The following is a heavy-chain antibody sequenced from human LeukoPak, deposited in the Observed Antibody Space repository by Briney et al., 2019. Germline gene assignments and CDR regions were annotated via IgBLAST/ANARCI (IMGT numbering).Heavy chain of an antibody. D-gene: IGHD6-13*01. CDR3: ARDIEGAGFFLVY. Sequence: GVYLTLSCAASGFTFSSYWMSWVPQAPGKGLEWVANMKYDGSDKFYVVSVKGRFTIYRDNAKNSLYLQMHTLRAEDTPVYHCARDIEGAGFFLVYWGQGALVTVSS. CDR1: GFTFSSYW. CDR2: MKYDGSDK. V-gene: IGHV3-7*01. J-gene: IGHJ4*02.